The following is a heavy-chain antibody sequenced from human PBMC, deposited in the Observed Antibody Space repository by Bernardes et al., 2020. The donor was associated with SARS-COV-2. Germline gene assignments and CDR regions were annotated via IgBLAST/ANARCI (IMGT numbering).Heavy chain of an antibody. D-gene: IGHD6-13*01. CDR3: VKDRPASGWYY. CDR1: GFIFSSDY. CDR2: ISGSGDGT. J-gene: IGHJ4*02. Sequence: GGSLRLSCAGSGFIFSSDYLAWVRQAPGKGLELVSAISGSGDGTYYADSLRGRFTVSRDNSKNTLYLQLNSLRVEDTAVYFCVKDRPASGWYYWGQGTQVTVSS. V-gene: IGHV3-23*01.